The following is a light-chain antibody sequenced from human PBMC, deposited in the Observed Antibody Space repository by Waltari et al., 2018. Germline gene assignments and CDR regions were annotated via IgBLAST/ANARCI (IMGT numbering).Light chain of an antibody. V-gene: IGKV2-28*01. Sequence: EIEVTQSALSLPVTPAKGTSLALMPSQSLLQRNVNNYLAWYLQKPGQSPQLLIYLGSNRATGVPDRFSGSGSGTDFTLRISRVEAEDVGVYYCMQSLQSLWTFGPGTKVEIK. J-gene: IGKJ1*01. CDR3: MQSLQSLWT. CDR2: LGS. CDR1: QSLLQRNVNNY.